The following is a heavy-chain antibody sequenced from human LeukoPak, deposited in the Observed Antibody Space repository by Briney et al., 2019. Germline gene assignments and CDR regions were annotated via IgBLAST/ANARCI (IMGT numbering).Heavy chain of an antibody. D-gene: IGHD5-24*01. Sequence: SETLSLTCTVSGGSISSYYWSWIRQPPGKGLEWIGHIYYSGSTNYNPSLKSRVTISVDTSKNRFSLKLSSVTAADTAVYYCARGDGYISFDYWGQGTLVTVSS. CDR2: IYYSGST. V-gene: IGHV4-59*01. CDR3: ARGDGYISFDY. CDR1: GGSISSYY. J-gene: IGHJ4*02.